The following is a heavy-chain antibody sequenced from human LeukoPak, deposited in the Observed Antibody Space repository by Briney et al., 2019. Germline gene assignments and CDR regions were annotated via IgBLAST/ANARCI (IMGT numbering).Heavy chain of an antibody. Sequence: GGSLRLSCAASGFTLSTYGMHWVRQAPGKGLEWVAVIWYDGSNKYYADSVRGRFTISRDNFKNTLYLQVASLRGDDTATYYCAREGNDYYYDQWGQGTLVTVSP. D-gene: IGHD3-16*01. CDR3: AREGNDYYYDQ. CDR2: IWYDGSNK. J-gene: IGHJ4*02. V-gene: IGHV3-33*01. CDR1: GFTLSTYG.